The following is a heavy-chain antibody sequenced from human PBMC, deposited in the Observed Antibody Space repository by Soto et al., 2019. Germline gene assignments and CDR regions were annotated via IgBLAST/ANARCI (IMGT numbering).Heavy chain of an antibody. CDR2: SSPRGDTI. CDR1: GFSLANYP. D-gene: IGHD6-19*01. J-gene: IGHJ4*02. CDR3: AKGPHTNVGWPHYFES. V-gene: IGHV3-48*02. Sequence: PGGSLRLSCVASGFSLANYPMNWVRQTPGKGLEWISYSSPRGDTIYYADSVEGRFTISRDNARNSLSLHMSSLRDEDSALYYCAKGPHTNVGWPHYFESWCQGVPFTVSS.